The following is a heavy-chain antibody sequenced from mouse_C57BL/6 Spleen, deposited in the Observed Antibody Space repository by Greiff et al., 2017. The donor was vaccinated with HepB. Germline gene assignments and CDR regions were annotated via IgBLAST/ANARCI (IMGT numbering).Heavy chain of an antibody. Sequence: VQLQQPGAELVKPGASVKVSCKASGYTFTSYWMHWVKQRPGQGLEWIGRIHPSDSDTNYNQKFKGKATLTADKSSSTAYMQLSSLTSEVSAVYYCEIEGYDYDSSSYEYFDVWGTGTTVTVSS. CDR2: IHPSDSDT. J-gene: IGHJ1*03. CDR1: GYTFTSYW. CDR3: EIEGYDYDSSSYEYFDV. D-gene: IGHD1-1*01. V-gene: IGHV1-74*01.